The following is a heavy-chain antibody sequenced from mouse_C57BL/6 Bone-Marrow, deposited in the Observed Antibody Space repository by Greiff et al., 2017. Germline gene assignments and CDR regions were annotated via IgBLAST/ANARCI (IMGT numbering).Heavy chain of an antibody. Sequence: EVKLVESGGDLVKPGGSLKLSCAASGFTFSSYGMSWVRQTPDKRLEWVATISSGGSYTYYPDSVKGRITISRDNAKNTLYLQMSSLTSEDTAMYYCARHEPYYYGSSLDYFDYWGQGTTLTVSS. CDR2: ISSGGSYT. J-gene: IGHJ2*01. CDR3: ARHEPYYYGSSLDYFDY. CDR1: GFTFSSYG. V-gene: IGHV5-6*02. D-gene: IGHD1-1*01.